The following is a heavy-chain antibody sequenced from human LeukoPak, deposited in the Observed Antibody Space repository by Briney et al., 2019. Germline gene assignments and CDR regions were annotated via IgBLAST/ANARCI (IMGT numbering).Heavy chain of an antibody. CDR3: ARPIAAAGTPN. Sequence: GGSLRLSCAASGFTFDDYGMSWVRQAPGKGLEWVSAISGSGGSTYYADSVKGRFTISRDNSKNTLYLQMNSLRAEDTAVYYCARPIAAAGTPNWGQGTLVTVSS. CDR1: GFTFDDYG. D-gene: IGHD6-13*01. CDR2: ISGSGGST. J-gene: IGHJ4*02. V-gene: IGHV3-23*01.